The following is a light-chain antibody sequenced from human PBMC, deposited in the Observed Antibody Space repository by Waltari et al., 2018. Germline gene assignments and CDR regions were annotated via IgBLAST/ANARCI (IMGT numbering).Light chain of an antibody. V-gene: IGLV1-36*01. CDR2: YDD. CDR1: SSNIGNNA. J-gene: IGLJ1*01. CDR3: AAWDDSLNGYV. Sequence: QSVLTQPPSVSEAPRQRVTLSCSGSSSNIGNNAGTCYQQLPGKAPKLLIYYDDLLPSGVSDRFSGSKSGTSASLAISGLQSEDEADYYCAAWDDSLNGYVFGTGTKVTVL.